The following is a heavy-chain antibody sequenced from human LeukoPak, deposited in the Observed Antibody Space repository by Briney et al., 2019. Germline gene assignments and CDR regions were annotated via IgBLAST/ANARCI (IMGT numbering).Heavy chain of an antibody. CDR3: ARDGTPVAGTGYYMDV. D-gene: IGHD6-19*01. V-gene: IGHV1-69*13. J-gene: IGHJ6*03. CDR1: GGTFSTYS. CDR2: IIPIFGTA. Sequence: ASVKVSCKASGGTFSTYSISWVRQAPGQGLEWMGGIIPIFGTANYAQKFHGRVTITAHQSTRTAYMELSSLRSEDTALYYCARDGTPVAGTGYYMDVWGKGTTVTISS.